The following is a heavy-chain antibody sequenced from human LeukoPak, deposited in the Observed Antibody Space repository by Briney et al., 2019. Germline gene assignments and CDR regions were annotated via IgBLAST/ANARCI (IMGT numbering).Heavy chain of an antibody. D-gene: IGHD3-10*01. Sequence: SSETLSLTCTVSGGSIGSYYWSWIRQPPGKGLEWIGYIYYSGSTNYNPSLKSRVTISVDTSKNQFSLKLSSVTAADTAVYYCARGLYGSGSWINYYYYMDVWGKGTTVTISS. CDR2: IYYSGST. V-gene: IGHV4-59*01. CDR3: ARGLYGSGSWINYYYYMDV. J-gene: IGHJ6*03. CDR1: GGSIGSYY.